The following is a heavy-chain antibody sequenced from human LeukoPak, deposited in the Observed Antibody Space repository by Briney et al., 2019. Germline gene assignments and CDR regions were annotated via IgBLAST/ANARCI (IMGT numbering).Heavy chain of an antibody. CDR2: IYYSGST. V-gene: IGHV4-39*07. CDR3: ARGGFWSGYYTNYYYGMDV. Sequence: SETLSLTCTVSGGSISSSSYYWGWIRQPPGKGLEWIGNIYYSGSTNYNPSLKSRVTISVDTSKNQFSLKLSSVTAADTAVYYCARGGFWSGYYTNYYYGMDVWGQGTTVTVSS. J-gene: IGHJ6*02. CDR1: GGSISSSSYY. D-gene: IGHD3-3*01.